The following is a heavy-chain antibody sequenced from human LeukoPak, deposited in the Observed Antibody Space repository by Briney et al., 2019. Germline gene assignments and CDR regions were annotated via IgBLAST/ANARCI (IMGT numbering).Heavy chain of an antibody. V-gene: IGHV1-46*01. D-gene: IGHD6-13*01. CDR3: ARAPGIAELGISWFDP. CDR1: GYTFTSYG. Sequence: ASVKVSCKASGYTFTSYGISWVRQAPGQGLEWMGIINPSGGSTRYAQKFQGRVTMTRDTSTSTVYMELSSLRSEDTAVYYCARAPGIAELGISWFDPWGQGTLVTVSS. CDR2: INPSGGST. J-gene: IGHJ5*02.